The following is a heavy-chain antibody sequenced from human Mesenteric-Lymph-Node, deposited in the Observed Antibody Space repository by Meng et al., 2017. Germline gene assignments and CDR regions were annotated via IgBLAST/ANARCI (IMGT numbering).Heavy chain of an antibody. V-gene: IGHV3-21*01. D-gene: IGHD3-22*01. CDR1: GFTFSSYS. CDR2: ISSSSSYI. CDR3: ARDPDYYDSSGYTSDY. J-gene: IGHJ4*02. Sequence: GGSLRLSCAASGFTFSSYSMNWVRQAPGKGLEWVSSISSSSSYIYYADSVKGRFTISRDNAKNSLYLQMNSLRAEDTAVYYCARDPDYYDSSGYTSDYWGQGTLVTVSS.